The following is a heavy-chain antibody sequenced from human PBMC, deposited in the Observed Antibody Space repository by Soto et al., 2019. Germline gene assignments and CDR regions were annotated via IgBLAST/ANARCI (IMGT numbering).Heavy chain of an antibody. CDR2: IYYSGST. CDR3: ARTKYSSSWFNWFDP. D-gene: IGHD6-13*01. Sequence: ASETLSLTCTVSGGSISSSSYYWGWIRQPPGKGLEWIGSIYYSGSTYYNPSLKSRVTISVDTSKNQFSLKLSSVTAADTAVYYCARTKYSSSWFNWFDPWGQGTLVTVSS. V-gene: IGHV4-39*01. J-gene: IGHJ5*02. CDR1: GGSISSSSYY.